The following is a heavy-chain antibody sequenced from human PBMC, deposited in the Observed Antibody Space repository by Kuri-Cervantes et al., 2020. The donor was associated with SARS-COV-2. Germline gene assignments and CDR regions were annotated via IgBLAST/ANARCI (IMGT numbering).Heavy chain of an antibody. V-gene: IGHV3-23*01. CDR3: AKDSIAARPYYFDY. J-gene: IGHJ4*02. Sequence: GESLKISCAASGFTFSNYAMTWVRQTPGKGLEWVSGISGNGKSTYYADSLKGRFTISRDNSKNTLYLQMNSLRAEDTAVYYCAKDSIAARPYYFDYWGQGTLVTVSS. D-gene: IGHD6-6*01. CDR2: ISGNGKST. CDR1: GFTFSNYA.